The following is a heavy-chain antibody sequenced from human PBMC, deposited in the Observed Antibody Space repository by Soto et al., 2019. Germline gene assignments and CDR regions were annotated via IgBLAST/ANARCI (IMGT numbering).Heavy chain of an antibody. J-gene: IGHJ4*02. Sequence: EVQLVESGGGLVQPGGSLRLSCAGSGFTFSSYWMHWVRQTPGEGLVWVSRISPDGSKTSYADSVRGRFTISRDNAENTLYLQMNSLGAEDTAVYYCARVGQGQYYFDHWGQGILVTVSS. CDR1: GFTFSSYW. CDR2: ISPDGSKT. CDR3: ARVGQGQYYFDH. V-gene: IGHV3-74*01.